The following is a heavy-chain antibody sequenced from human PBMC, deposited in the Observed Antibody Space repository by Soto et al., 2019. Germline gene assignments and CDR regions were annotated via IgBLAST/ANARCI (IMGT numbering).Heavy chain of an antibody. CDR2: IDPEDGET. V-gene: IGHV1-24*01. D-gene: IGHD3-3*01. Sequence: VASVKVSCKVFGYNLTELSMHWVRQAPGKGLEWMGGIDPEDGETIYAQKFQGRVTMTEDTSTDTAYMELSSLRFEDTAVYYCANPIWSGSPWYAMDVWGQGTTVTVSS. CDR3: ANPIWSGSPWYAMDV. J-gene: IGHJ6*02. CDR1: GYNLTELS.